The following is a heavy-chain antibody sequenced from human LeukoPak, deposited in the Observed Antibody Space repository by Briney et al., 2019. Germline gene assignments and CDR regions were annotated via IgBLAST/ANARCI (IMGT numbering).Heavy chain of an antibody. Sequence: PGGSLRLSCAASGFTFSSYGMHWVRQAPGKGLEWVAVISYDGSNKYYADSVKGRFTISRDNSKNTLYLQMNSLRAEDTAVYYCARDLWCSGGSCYPRYWYYGMDVWGQGTTVTVSS. CDR2: ISYDGSNK. CDR1: GFTFSSYG. V-gene: IGHV3-30*03. J-gene: IGHJ6*02. CDR3: ARDLWCSGGSCYPRYWYYGMDV. D-gene: IGHD2-15*01.